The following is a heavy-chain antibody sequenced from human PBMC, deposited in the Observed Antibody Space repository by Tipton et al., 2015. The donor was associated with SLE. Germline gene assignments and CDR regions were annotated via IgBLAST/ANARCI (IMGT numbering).Heavy chain of an antibody. J-gene: IGHJ4*02. CDR1: GGSISSGGYY. Sequence: TLSLTCNVSGGSISSGGYYWSWIRQHPGKGLEWLGYIYYSGSTYYNPSLKSRVSISLDTSKNQFSLKLSSVTAADTAVYYCARVGVVPIFDYWGQGTLVTVSS. CDR2: IYYSGST. CDR3: ARVGVVPIFDY. V-gene: IGHV4-31*03. D-gene: IGHD3-10*01.